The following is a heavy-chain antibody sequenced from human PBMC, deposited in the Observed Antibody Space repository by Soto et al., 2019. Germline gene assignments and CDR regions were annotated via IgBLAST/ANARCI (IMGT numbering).Heavy chain of an antibody. J-gene: IGHJ4*02. CDR1: GGSISSGGYS. Sequence: PSETLSLTCAVSGGSISSGGYSWSWIRQPPGKGLEWIGYIYHSGSTYYNPSLKSRVTISVDRSKNQFSLKLSSVTAAVTAVYYCARGYCSGGSCYSPYYFDYWGQGTLVTVSS. CDR3: ARGYCSGGSCYSPYYFDY. D-gene: IGHD2-15*01. V-gene: IGHV4-30-2*01. CDR2: IYHSGST.